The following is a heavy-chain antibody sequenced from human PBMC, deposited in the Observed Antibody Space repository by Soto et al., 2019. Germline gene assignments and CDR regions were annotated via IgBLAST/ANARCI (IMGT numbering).Heavy chain of an antibody. CDR3: ATVVPSPVLRFLEWLPFDY. D-gene: IGHD3-3*01. CDR2: ISAYNGNT. Sequence: ASVKVSCKASGYTFTSYGISWVRQAPGQGLEWMGWISAYNGNTNYVQKLQGRVTMTTDTSTSTAYMELRSLRSDDTAVYYCATVVPSPVLRFLEWLPFDYWGQGTLVTVSS. CDR1: GYTFTSYG. V-gene: IGHV1-18*01. J-gene: IGHJ4*02.